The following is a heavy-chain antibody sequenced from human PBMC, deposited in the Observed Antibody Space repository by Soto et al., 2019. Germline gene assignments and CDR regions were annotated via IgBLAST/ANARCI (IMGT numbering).Heavy chain of an antibody. CDR1: GGTFSSHT. V-gene: IGHV1-69*08. J-gene: IGHJ2*01. Sequence: QDQLVQSGAEVKKPGSSVKVSCKASGGTFSSHTFSWVRQAPGQGLEGMGRIIPALGTATYAQKFQGSVTITTDASATTVYIELNSLRSEDTAVYYCARPNFSDYWYFDLWGRGTLVTVSS. D-gene: IGHD7-27*01. CDR3: ARPNFSDYWYFDL. CDR2: IIPALGTA.